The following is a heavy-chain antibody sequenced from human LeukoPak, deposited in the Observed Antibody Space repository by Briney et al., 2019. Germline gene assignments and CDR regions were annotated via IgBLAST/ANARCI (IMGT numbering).Heavy chain of an antibody. CDR1: GFTFSSYA. D-gene: IGHD5-18*01. CDR2: ISGNGTST. CDR3: ARTDTAMVYFDY. J-gene: IGHJ4*02. V-gene: IGHV3-23*01. Sequence: RAGGSLRLSCVASGFTFSSYAMSWVRQAPGKGLEWVSAISGNGTSTYYADSVKGRFPISRDNSKNTLYLQMNSLRAEDTAVYYCARTDTAMVYFDYWGQGTLVTVSS.